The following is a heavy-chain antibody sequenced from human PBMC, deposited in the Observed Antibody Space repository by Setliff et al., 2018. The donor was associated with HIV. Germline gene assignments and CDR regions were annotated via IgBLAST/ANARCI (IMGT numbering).Heavy chain of an antibody. J-gene: IGHJ3*02. V-gene: IGHV5-51*01. CDR3: ARHLSGNFWSDFDAFDI. Sequence: GESLKLSCKGSGYSFTSYWIAWVRQMPGKGLEWMGIIYPGDSDTRYSPSFQGQVTISADKSISTAYLQWSSLKASDTAIYYCARHLSGNFWSDFDAFDIWGQGTMVTVSS. CDR1: GYSFTSYW. CDR2: IYPGDSDT. D-gene: IGHD3-3*01.